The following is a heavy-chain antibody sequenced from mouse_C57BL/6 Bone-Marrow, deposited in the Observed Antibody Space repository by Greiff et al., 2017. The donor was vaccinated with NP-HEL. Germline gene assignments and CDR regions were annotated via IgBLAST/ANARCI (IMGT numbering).Heavy chain of an antibody. CDR1: GYTFTSYW. Sequence: QVQLKQPGAELVKPGASVKLSCKASGYTFTSYWMHWVKQRPGQGLEWIGMIHPNSGSTNYNEKFKSKATLTVDKSSSTAYMQLSSLTSEDSAVYYCARCPYDYYAMDYWGQGTSVTVSS. CDR2: IHPNSGST. V-gene: IGHV1-64*01. CDR3: ARCPYDYYAMDY. J-gene: IGHJ4*01.